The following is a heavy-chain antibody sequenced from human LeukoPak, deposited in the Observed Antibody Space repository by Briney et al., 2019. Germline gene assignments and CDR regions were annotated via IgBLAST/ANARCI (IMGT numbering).Heavy chain of an antibody. CDR3: ARIDILTGYSYYYYGMDV. V-gene: IGHV4-34*01. D-gene: IGHD3-9*01. Sequence: SETLSLTCAVYGGSFSGYYWSWIRQPPGKGLEWIGEINHSGSTNYNPSLKSRVTISVGTSKNQFSLKLSSVTAADTAVYYCARIDILTGYSYYYYGMDVWGQGTTVTVSS. CDR1: GGSFSGYY. CDR2: INHSGST. J-gene: IGHJ6*02.